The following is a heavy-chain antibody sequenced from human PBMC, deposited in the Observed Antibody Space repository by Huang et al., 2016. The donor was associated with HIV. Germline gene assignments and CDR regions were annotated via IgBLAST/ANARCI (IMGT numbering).Heavy chain of an antibody. CDR2: ITQSGRN. V-gene: IGHV4-34*01. CDR1: GDSLSGFF. CDR3: ARGRGTSWSFFDT. J-gene: IGHJ5*02. D-gene: IGHD2-2*01. Sequence: QVRLDQWGAGLLKPSETLTLTCEVYGDSLSGFFWSWIRQSPGRGLEWIGEITQSGRNNYNPYLKSRVTIAIDTSKKQFSLKLKSVTADDTATYYCARGRGTSWSFFDTWGQGSFVTVSS.